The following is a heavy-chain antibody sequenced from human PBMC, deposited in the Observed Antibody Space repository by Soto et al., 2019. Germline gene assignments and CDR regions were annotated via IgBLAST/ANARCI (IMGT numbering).Heavy chain of an antibody. CDR2: IWYDGSNK. D-gene: IGHD6-6*01. CDR3: ARDGRWQLVDDYYYGMDV. J-gene: IGHJ6*02. CDR1: GFTFSSYG. V-gene: IGHV3-33*01. Sequence: GSLRLSCAASGFTFSSYGMHWVRQAPGKGLEWVAVIWYDGSNKYYADSVKGRFTISRDNSKNTLYLQMNSLRAEDTAVYYCARDGRWQLVDDYYYGMDVWGQGTTVTVSS.